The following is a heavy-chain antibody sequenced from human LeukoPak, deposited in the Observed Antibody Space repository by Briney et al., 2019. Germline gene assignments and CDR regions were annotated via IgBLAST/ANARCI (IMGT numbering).Heavy chain of an antibody. CDR2: IDEHGFKT. V-gene: IGHV3-7*01. CDR3: ARDGITCTRDY. Sequence: GGSLRLSCAASGFIFRSYWMVWVRQAPGKGLEWVASIDEHGFKTYYAGSVTGRFTISKDTAKNSLDLQMNSLRAEDTAVYYCARDGITCTRDYWGQGALVTVSS. J-gene: IGHJ4*02. D-gene: IGHD1-7*01. CDR1: GFIFRSYW.